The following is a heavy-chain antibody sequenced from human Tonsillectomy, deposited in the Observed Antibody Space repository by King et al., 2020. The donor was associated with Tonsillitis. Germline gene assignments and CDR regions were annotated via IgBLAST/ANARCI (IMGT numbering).Heavy chain of an antibody. J-gene: IGHJ4*02. CDR2: INQDGSEK. CDR3: ARDMASSTWFLWTFDY. V-gene: IGHV3-7*04. Sequence: VQLVESGGGLVQPGGSLRLSCAASGFTFGSYWMNWVRQAPGKGLEWVANINQDGSEKYYVESVKGRFTISRDNAKNSMYLQMNSLRAEDTAVYYCARDMASSTWFLWTFDYWGQRTLVTVSS. D-gene: IGHD6-13*01. CDR1: GFTFGSYW.